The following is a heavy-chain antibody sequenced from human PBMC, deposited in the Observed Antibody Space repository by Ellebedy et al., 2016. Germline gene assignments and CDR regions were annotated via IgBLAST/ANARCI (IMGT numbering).Heavy chain of an antibody. CDR1: GGSISTYY. CDR2: IYNSGRT. V-gene: IGHV4-59*08. Sequence: SETLSLTCTVSGGSISTYYWTWIRPSPGKGLEWIGYIYNSGRTNYNPSLKSRVTISVDTSKNQFSLKVTSVTAADTAVYYCARGVSSFDPWGQGTLVTVSS. D-gene: IGHD6-13*01. J-gene: IGHJ5*02. CDR3: ARGVSSFDP.